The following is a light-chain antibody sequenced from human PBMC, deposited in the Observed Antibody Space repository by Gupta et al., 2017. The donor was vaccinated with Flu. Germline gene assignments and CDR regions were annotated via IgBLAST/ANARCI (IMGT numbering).Light chain of an antibody. CDR2: EVS. Sequence: GTISWTETSSDVGGYNYVSWYHQHPGKAHKLMIYEVSKRTAGVTGRFSGSKAGNTASLTVFGHQAEEEADYYGNSYAGSNNHVFGTGTKVTVL. J-gene: IGLJ1*01. CDR1: SSDVGGYNY. CDR3: NSYAGSNNHV. V-gene: IGLV2-8*01.